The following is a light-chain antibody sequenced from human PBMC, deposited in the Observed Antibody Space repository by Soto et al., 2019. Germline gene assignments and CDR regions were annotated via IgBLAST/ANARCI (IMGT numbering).Light chain of an antibody. CDR3: QSYDSSLTTFV. Sequence: QSVLTQPASVSGSPGQSITISCTGTGSDIGTYNLVSWYQQHPGGVPKLIIYVATQRPSGVPDRFSGSKSGTSASLAITGLQPEDEADYYCQSYDSSLTTFVFGTGTKVTVL. V-gene: IGLV2-14*02. J-gene: IGLJ1*01. CDR2: VAT. CDR1: GSDIGTYNL.